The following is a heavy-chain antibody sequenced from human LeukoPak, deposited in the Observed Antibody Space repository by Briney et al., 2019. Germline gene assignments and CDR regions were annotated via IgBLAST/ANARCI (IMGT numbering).Heavy chain of an antibody. J-gene: IGHJ4*02. D-gene: IGHD5-18*01. Sequence: PSETLSLTCTVSGGSISSYYWTWIRQPPGKALEWIGYIYSSGSTNYNPSLKSRVTMSVDTSKNQFFLNLRSVTSADTAVYYCARELGYGYDYWGQGTLLTVSS. CDR3: ARELGYGYDY. CDR2: IYSSGST. CDR1: GGSISSYY. V-gene: IGHV4-59*01.